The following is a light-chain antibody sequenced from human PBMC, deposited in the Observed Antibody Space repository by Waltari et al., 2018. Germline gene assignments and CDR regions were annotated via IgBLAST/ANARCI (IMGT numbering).Light chain of an antibody. J-gene: IGKJ2*01. V-gene: IGKV6-21*01. CDR3: HQSGSLPRT. CDR2: YAS. Sequence: EIVLTQSPAFKSVAPKDRGTITCRASQRVAQGLHWYQQKPGQSPKLLIKYASQPFSGVPSRFSGSGAATEFTLTIDNLEPEDAATYYCHQSGSLPRTFGQGTKLEIK. CDR1: QRVAQG.